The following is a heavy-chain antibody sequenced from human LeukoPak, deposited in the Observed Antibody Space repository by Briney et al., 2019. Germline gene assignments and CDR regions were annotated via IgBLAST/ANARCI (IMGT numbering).Heavy chain of an antibody. Sequence: PGGSLRLSCAASGFTFDDYGMSWVRQAPGKGLEWVSGINWNGGSTGYADSVKGRFTISRDNAKNFLYLQMNSLRAKDTALYYCARITPYYGSGSYSVLSAFDIWGQGTMVTVSS. CDR3: ARITPYYGSGSYSVLSAFDI. D-gene: IGHD3-10*01. CDR2: INWNGGST. J-gene: IGHJ3*02. CDR1: GFTFDDYG. V-gene: IGHV3-20*04.